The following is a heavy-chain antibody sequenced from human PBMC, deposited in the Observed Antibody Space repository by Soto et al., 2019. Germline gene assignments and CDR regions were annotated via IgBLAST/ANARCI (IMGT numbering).Heavy chain of an antibody. J-gene: IGHJ5*02. CDR3: AKADYYGSLMGP. Sequence: GGSLRLSCAASGVTFSSGATSWVRQAPGKGLEWVSAISGWGGSTHDADSVKGRFTISRENSKNTLDLQMHRLSAADTAVYYCAKADYYGSLMGPWGQGTLVTVSS. V-gene: IGHV3-23*01. D-gene: IGHD3-10*01. CDR2: ISGWGGST. CDR1: GVTFSSGA.